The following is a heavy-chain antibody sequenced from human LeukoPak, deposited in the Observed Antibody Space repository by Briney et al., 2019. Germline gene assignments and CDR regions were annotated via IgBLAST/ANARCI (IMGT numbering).Heavy chain of an antibody. CDR2: ISGSGGST. Sequence: PWGSLRLSCAASGFPFSSYAMSWVRQAPGKGLEWVSAISGSGGSTYYADSVKGRFTISRDNSKNTLYLQMNSLRAEDTAVYYCVHCSGGSCRAQFDYWGQGTLVTVSS. V-gene: IGHV3-23*01. CDR3: VHCSGGSCRAQFDY. D-gene: IGHD2-15*01. J-gene: IGHJ4*02. CDR1: GFPFSSYA.